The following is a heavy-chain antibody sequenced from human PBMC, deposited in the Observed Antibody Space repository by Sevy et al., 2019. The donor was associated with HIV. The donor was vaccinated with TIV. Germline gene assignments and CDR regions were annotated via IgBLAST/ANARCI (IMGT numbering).Heavy chain of an antibody. J-gene: IGHJ3*02. CDR1: GDSVSSNSAA. Sequence: KQSQTLSLTCAISGDSVSSNSAAWNWIRQSPSRGLEWLGRTYYRSKCHIDYAVSVKSRITINPDTSKNQFSLQLNSVTPEDTAVYYCARGSDYYDSSGYYLLLRNDALDIWGQGTMVTVSS. V-gene: IGHV6-1*01. CDR2: TYYRSKCHI. D-gene: IGHD3-22*01. CDR3: ARGSDYYDSSGYYLLLRNDALDI.